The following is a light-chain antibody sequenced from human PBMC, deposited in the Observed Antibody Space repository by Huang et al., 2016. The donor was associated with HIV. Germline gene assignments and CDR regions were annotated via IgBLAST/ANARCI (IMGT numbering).Light chain of an antibody. CDR1: QSVSHY. J-gene: IGKJ4*01. Sequence: IVLTQSPASLSLSPGDRATLSCRASQSVSHYLAWYQHKPGQPPRLLMYGASRRATDIPARYNGTGSGTDFTLTISSRETEDSAVYYCQESDTWPRLTLGGGTKVEIK. CDR2: GAS. V-gene: IGKV3-11*01. CDR3: QESDTWPRLT.